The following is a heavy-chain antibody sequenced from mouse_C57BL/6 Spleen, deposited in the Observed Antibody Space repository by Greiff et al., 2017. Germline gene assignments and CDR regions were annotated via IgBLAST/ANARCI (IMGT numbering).Heavy chain of an antibody. CDR3: ARGETAEFAY. CDR2: IDPSDSET. D-gene: IGHD3-2*01. CDR1: GYTFTSYW. Sequence: QVQLQQPGAELVRPGSSVKLSCKASGYTFTSYWMHWVKQRPIQGLEWIGNIDPSDSETHYNQKFKDKATLTVDKSSSTAYMQLSSLTSEDSVVYYCARGETAEFAYWGQGTLVTVSA. J-gene: IGHJ3*01. V-gene: IGHV1-52*01.